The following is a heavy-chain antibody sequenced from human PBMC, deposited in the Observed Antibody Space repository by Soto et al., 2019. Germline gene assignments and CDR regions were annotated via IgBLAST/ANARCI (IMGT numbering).Heavy chain of an antibody. CDR1: GYTFTSYA. CDR2: INAGNGNT. D-gene: IGHD6-19*01. J-gene: IGHJ4*02. CDR3: ARVTGWYFPDY. V-gene: IGHV1-3*05. Sequence: QVQLVQSGAEEKKPGASVKVSCKASGYTFTSYAMHWVRQAPGQRLEWMGWINAGNGNTKYSQKCQGRVTITRDTSASTAYMELSSRRSEDTAVYYCARVTGWYFPDYWGQGTLVTVSS.